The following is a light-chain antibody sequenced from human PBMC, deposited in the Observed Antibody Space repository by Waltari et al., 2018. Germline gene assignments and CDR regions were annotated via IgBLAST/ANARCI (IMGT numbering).Light chain of an antibody. V-gene: IGKV3-11*01. CDR1: QSITTY. Sequence: EIVLTQSPATLSLSPGERATLSCRASQSITTYLAWYQHKPGQAPRLLIYDASTRGTGTPSRFSGSGSGTDFTLTISSLEPDDFAVYYCQQRSRWPPWTFGQGTRVEIK. CDR2: DAS. CDR3: QQRSRWPPWT. J-gene: IGKJ1*01.